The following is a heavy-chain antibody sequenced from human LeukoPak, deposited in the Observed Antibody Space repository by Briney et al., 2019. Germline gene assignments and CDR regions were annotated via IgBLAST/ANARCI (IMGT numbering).Heavy chain of an antibody. CDR1: GFTFDDYA. D-gene: IGHD3-9*01. V-gene: IGHV3-23*01. J-gene: IGHJ4*02. CDR2: ICCSGGST. Sequence: GRSLRLSCSVSGFTFDDYAMPWVRQPPGKGLEWVSAICCSGGSTYYADSVNGRFTISRHNSKNTRVVQMKIRRADDASVYYCAKSIRDYDILTGYDYFDDWGQGTLVTVSS. CDR3: AKSIRDYDILTGYDYFDD.